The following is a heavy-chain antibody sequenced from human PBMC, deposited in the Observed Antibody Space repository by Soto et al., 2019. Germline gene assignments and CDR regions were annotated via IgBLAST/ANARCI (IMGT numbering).Heavy chain of an antibody. D-gene: IGHD2-2*01. CDR1: GGSISSSSYY. CDR2: IYYSGST. Sequence: PSETLSLTCTVSGGSISSSSYYWGWIRQPPGKGLEWIGSIYYSGSTYYNPSLKSRVTISVDTSKNQFSLKLSSVTAADTAVYYFARGVWKYQLLFYGMDVWGQGTTVT. J-gene: IGHJ6*02. CDR3: ARGVWKYQLLFYGMDV. V-gene: IGHV4-39*01.